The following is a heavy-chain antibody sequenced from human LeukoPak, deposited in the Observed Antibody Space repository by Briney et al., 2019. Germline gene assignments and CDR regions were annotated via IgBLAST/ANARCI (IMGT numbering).Heavy chain of an antibody. CDR3: AKDPRSSGWYMAFDY. D-gene: IGHD6-19*01. CDR2: ISGSGGST. J-gene: IGHJ4*02. Sequence: GGSLRLSCAASGFTFSSYAMSWVRQAPGKGLEWVSAISGSGGSTYYADSVKGRFTISRDNSKNTLYLQMNSLRAEDTAVYYCAKDPRSSGWYMAFDYWGQGTLVTVSS. CDR1: GFTFSSYA. V-gene: IGHV3-23*01.